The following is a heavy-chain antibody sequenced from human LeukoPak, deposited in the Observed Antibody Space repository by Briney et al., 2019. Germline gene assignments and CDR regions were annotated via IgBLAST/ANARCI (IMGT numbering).Heavy chain of an antibody. D-gene: IGHD3-3*01. CDR3: AKDRAGNYDFWSGQYYFDY. CDR1: GFTFSSYA. CDR2: ISGSGGST. J-gene: IGHJ4*02. Sequence: GGSPRLSCAASGFTFSSYAMSWVRQAPGKGLEWVSAISGSGGSTYYADSVKGRFTISRDNSKNTLYLQMNSLRAEDTAVYYCAKDRAGNYDFWSGQYYFDYWGQGTLVTVSS. V-gene: IGHV3-23*01.